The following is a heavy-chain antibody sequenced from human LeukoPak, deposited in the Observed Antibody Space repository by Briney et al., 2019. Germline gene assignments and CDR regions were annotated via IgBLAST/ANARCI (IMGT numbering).Heavy chain of an antibody. CDR1: GYSISSGYY. CDR2: IYHSGST. D-gene: IGHD3-22*01. V-gene: IGHV4-38-2*02. J-gene: IGHJ4*02. CDR3: ASIDSSGYYHY. Sequence: SETLSLTCTVSGYSISSGYYWGWIRQPPGKGLEWIGSIYHSGSTYYNPSLKSRVTISADTSKNQFSLKLSSVTAADTAVYYCASIDSSGYYHYWGQGTLVTVSS.